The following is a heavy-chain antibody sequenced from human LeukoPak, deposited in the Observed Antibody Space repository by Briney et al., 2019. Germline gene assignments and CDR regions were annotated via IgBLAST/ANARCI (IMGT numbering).Heavy chain of an antibody. V-gene: IGHV3-21*01. Sequence: PGGSLRLSCAASGFTFSSYSMNWVRQAPGKGLEWVSSISSSSSYIYYADSVKGRFTISRDNAKNSLYLQMNSLRAEDTAVYYRARSLGRSGSYFDYWGQGTLVTVSS. CDR3: ARSLGRSGSYFDY. J-gene: IGHJ4*02. D-gene: IGHD1-26*01. CDR1: GFTFSSYS. CDR2: ISSSSSYI.